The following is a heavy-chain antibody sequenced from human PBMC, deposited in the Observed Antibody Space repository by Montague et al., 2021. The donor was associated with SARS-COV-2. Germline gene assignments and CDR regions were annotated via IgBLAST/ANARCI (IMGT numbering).Heavy chain of an antibody. Sequence: SETLSLTCAVYGGSFSGYYWSWIRQPPGKGLEWIGEISHSRSTNYNPSLKSRVTISIDTSKNKFSLKLSSVTAAATAVYYCARFAYRLLLIASYYGMDVWGQGTPVTVSS. V-gene: IGHV4-34*01. D-gene: IGHD2-2*01. CDR3: ARFAYRLLLIASYYGMDV. CDR1: GGSFSGYY. CDR2: ISHSRST. J-gene: IGHJ6*02.